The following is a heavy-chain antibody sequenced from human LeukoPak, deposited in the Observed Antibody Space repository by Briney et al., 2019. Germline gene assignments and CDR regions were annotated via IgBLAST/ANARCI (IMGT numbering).Heavy chain of an antibody. CDR2: FYSSGSA. D-gene: IGHD6-13*01. Sequence: SETLSLTCTVSGGSISGYYWNWVRQSPGKGLEWIGYFYSSGSANYNPSLKSRVTISVDTSKAQFSLKLSSVTAADTAVYYCARIYSTSWGYFDFWGQGVLVTVSS. J-gene: IGHJ4*02. CDR3: ARIYSTSWGYFDF. V-gene: IGHV4-4*08. CDR1: GGSISGYY.